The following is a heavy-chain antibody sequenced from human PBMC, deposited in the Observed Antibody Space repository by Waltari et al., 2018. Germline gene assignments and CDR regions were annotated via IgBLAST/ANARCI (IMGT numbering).Heavy chain of an antibody. V-gene: IGHV4-30-2*01. J-gene: IGHJ4*02. D-gene: IGHD2-15*01. CDR3: ARGAYCSGGSCPPFFDY. CDR1: GGSISSGDYS. Sequence: QLQLQESGSGLVKPSQTLSLTCAVSGGSISSGDYSWNWIRQPAGKGLEWIGYIYHSGRTYDNPSLKSPITISVDRSKNQFSLRLSSVTAADTAVYYCARGAYCSGGSCPPFFDYWGQGTLVTVSS. CDR2: IYHSGRT.